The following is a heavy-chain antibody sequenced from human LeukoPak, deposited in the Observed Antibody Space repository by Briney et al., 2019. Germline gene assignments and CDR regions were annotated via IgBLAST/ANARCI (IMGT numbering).Heavy chain of an antibody. V-gene: IGHV3-7*01. J-gene: IGHJ4*02. D-gene: IGHD2-8*02. CDR3: ARDGTGFDY. CDR2: VKQDGIET. CDR1: GFTLSRDW. Sequence: LPGGSLRLSCVASGFTLSRDWMRWLRQAPGKGLEWVASVKQDGIETQYVDSVKGRFTISRDNAKNSVYLQMNSLRVEDTAVYYCARDGTGFDYWGQGTLVTVSS.